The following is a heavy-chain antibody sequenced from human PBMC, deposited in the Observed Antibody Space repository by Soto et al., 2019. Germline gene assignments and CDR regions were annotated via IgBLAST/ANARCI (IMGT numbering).Heavy chain of an antibody. CDR3: ARDFVYYDSSGYLGPLYYYYYYGMGV. D-gene: IGHD3-22*01. V-gene: IGHV1-46*01. CDR1: GYTFTSYY. J-gene: IGHJ6*02. CDR2: INPSGGST. Sequence: ASVKVSCKASGYTFTSYYMHWVRQAPGQGLEWMGIINPSGGSTSYAQKFQGRVTMTRDTSTSTVYMELSSLRSEDTAVYYCARDFVYYDSSGYLGPLYYYYYYGMGVWRHGTTVTVSS.